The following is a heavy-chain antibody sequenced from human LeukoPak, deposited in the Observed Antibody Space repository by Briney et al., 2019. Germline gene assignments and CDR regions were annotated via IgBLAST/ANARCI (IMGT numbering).Heavy chain of an antibody. CDR3: ARGFGPRSGSPT. CDR1: GIIFSSDA. J-gene: IGHJ5*02. V-gene: IGHV3-21*01. D-gene: IGHD1-26*01. CDR2: ISSSSSYI. Sequence: GGSLRLSCAASGIIFSSDAMSWVRQVPGKGLEWVSSISSSSSYIYYADSVKGRFTISRDNAKNSLYLQMNSLRAEDTAVYYCARGFGPRSGSPTWGQGTLVTVSS.